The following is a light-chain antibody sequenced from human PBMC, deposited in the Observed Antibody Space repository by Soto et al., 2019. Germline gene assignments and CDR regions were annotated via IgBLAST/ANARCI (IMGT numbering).Light chain of an antibody. CDR1: QSISSW. J-gene: IGKJ2*01. CDR3: QQYNSHSSYT. Sequence: DIQMTQSPSTLSASVGDRVTITCRASQSISSWLAWYQQKPGKAPKLLIYKASNLGSGVQSRFSGSGSGTEFTLTISSLQAEDFAIYYCQQYNSHSSYTFGQGTKLEIK. V-gene: IGKV1-5*03. CDR2: KAS.